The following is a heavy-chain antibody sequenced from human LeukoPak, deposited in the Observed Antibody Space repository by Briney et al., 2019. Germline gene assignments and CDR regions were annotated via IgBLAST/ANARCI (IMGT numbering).Heavy chain of an antibody. CDR2: ISSSGNTR. V-gene: IGHV3-48*03. CDR3: AREEIVYYGMDV. J-gene: IGHJ6*02. Sequence: GGSLRLSCAASGFTFSSYEMNWVRQAPGKGLERVSYISSSGNTRYYADSAKGRFTMSRDNAKNSFYLQMNSLRAEDTAVYYCAREEIVYYGMDVWGQGTTVTVSS. D-gene: IGHD3-16*02. CDR1: GFTFSSYE.